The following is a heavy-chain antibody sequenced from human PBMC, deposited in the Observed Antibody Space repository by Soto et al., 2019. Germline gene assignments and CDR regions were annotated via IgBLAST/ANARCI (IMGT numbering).Heavy chain of an antibody. CDR3: VRGGYCTTGVCSVFDY. D-gene: IGHD2-8*01. CDR1: GGSVSSVGYY. V-gene: IGHV4-31*03. Sequence: SETLSITCTVSGGSVSSVGYYWSWIRQHPGKGLEWIGYITYSGNTYYNPSLESRVTMSADTSKNQFSLKLSSVTAADTAVYFCVRGGYCTTGVCSVFDYWGQGTLVTVSS. J-gene: IGHJ4*02. CDR2: ITYSGNT.